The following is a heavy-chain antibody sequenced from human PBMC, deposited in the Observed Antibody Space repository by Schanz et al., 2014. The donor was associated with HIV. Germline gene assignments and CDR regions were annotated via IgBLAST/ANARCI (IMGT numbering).Heavy chain of an antibody. V-gene: IGHV4-34*01. Sequence: QVQLKQWGTGLLKPSETLSLTCAVYGGSFNDNYWSWIRQPPGKGLEWIGEINHSGSTKYNPSLESRHAITADPFKRQFSLRLSSVTAADTAVYYCARQGEDSVAARWFSGVDVWGQGTTVIVSS. J-gene: IGHJ6*02. CDR1: GGSFNDNY. CDR3: ARQGEDSVAARWFSGVDV. CDR2: INHSGST. D-gene: IGHD6-6*01.